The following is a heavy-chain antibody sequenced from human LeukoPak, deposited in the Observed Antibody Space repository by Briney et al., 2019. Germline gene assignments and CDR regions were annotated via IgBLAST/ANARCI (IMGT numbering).Heavy chain of an antibody. CDR2: IYYSGST. CDR1: GGSISSGDYY. J-gene: IGHJ4*02. Sequence: SETLSLTCTVSGGSISSGDYYWSWIRQPPGKGLKWIGYIYYSGSTYYNPSLKSRVTISVDTSKNQFSLKLSSVTAADTAVYYCARVLRKDGYYFDYWGQGTLVTVSS. V-gene: IGHV4-30-4*01. CDR3: ARVLRKDGYYFDY. D-gene: IGHD3-3*01.